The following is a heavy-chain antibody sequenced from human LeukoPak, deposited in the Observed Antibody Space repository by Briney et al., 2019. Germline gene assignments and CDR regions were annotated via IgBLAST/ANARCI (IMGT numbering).Heavy chain of an antibody. D-gene: IGHD7-27*01. CDR1: GGSTSGGNYY. CDR3: ARGSGDY. V-gene: IGHV4-39*07. J-gene: IGHJ4*02. CDR2: INHSGST. Sequence: SETLSLTCIVSGGSTSGGNYYWGWIRQPPGKGLEWIGEINHSGSTNYNPSLKSRVTISVDTSKNQFSLKLSSVTAADTAVYYCARGSGDYWGQGTLVTVSS.